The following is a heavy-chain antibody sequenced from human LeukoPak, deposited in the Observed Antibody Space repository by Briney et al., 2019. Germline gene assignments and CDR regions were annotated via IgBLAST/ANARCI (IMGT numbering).Heavy chain of an antibody. J-gene: IGHJ6*03. CDR1: GFTVSSNY. Sequence: GGSLRLSCAASGFTVSSNYMSWVRQAPGKGLEWVSVIYSGGSTYYADSVKGRFTISRDNSKNTLYLQMNSLRAEDTAVYYCAAKGYYDFWSGYFSAVGEYYYTDVWGKGTTVTVSS. V-gene: IGHV3-53*01. CDR2: IYSGGST. CDR3: AAKGYYDFWSGYFSAVGEYYYTDV. D-gene: IGHD3-3*01.